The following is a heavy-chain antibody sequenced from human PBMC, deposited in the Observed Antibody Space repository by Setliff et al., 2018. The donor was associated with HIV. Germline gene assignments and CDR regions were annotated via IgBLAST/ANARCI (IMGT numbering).Heavy chain of an antibody. CDR1: GDSMSSGSYF. D-gene: IGHD1-1*01. CDR2: IYYTGFA. CDR3: AREGRGDPAVATTRIDY. J-gene: IGHJ4*02. V-gene: IGHV4-39*02. Sequence: SETLSLTCSVSGDSMSSGSYFWGWIRQTPGKGLEWIGDIYYTGFAYYNPSLKSRVTISLDTSKTHFYLNLTSVTDADTAVYFCAREGRGDPAVATTRIDYWGQGKLITVSS.